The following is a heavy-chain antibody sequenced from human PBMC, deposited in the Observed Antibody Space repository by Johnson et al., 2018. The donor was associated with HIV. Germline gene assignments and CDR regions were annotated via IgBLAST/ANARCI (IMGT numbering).Heavy chain of an antibody. J-gene: IGHJ3*02. CDR2: ISYNGTNT. CDR3: ARGPVMVRGVTDAFDI. V-gene: IGHV3-33*05. D-gene: IGHD3-10*01. CDR1: GFTFSSYG. Sequence: QVQLVVSGGGVVQPGGSLRLSCAASGFTFSSYGMHWVRQVPGKGLEWVAVISYNGTNTWYADSVKGRFTISRDNSKNTLYLQMNSLRAEDTAVYYCARGPVMVRGVTDAFDIWGQGTMVTVSS.